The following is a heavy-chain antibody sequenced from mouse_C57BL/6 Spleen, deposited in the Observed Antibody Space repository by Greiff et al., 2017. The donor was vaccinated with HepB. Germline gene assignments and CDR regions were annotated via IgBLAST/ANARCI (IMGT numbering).Heavy chain of an antibody. J-gene: IGHJ4*01. CDR1: GFTFSDYY. CDR3: ARDGAYGSSYGDYAMDY. V-gene: IGHV5-16*01. Sequence: EVMLVESEGGLVQPGRSMKLSCTASGFTFSDYYMAWVRQVPEKGLEWVANINYDGSSTYYLDSLKSRFIISRDNAKNILYLQMSSLKSEDTATYYCARDGAYGSSYGDYAMDYWGQGTSVTVSS. CDR2: INYDGSST. D-gene: IGHD1-1*01.